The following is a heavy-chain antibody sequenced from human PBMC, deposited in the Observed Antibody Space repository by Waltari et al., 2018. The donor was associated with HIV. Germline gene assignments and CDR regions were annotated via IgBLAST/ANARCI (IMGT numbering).Heavy chain of an antibody. V-gene: IGHV5-51*01. CDR1: GNSFTNYW. D-gene: IGHD6-25*01. Sequence: LKISCKASGNSFTNYWIGWVRQVPGKGPERMGIISPGDYATKDSPSFEGQVTISVDKSITTADLQWSSLKASDTAMYYCARPASAARPYDGFAIWGQGTLVTVSS. CDR2: ISPGDYAT. J-gene: IGHJ3*02. CDR3: ARPASAARPYDGFAI.